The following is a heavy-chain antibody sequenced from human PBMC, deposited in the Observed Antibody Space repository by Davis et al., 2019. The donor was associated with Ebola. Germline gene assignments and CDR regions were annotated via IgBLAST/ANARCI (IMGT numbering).Heavy chain of an antibody. CDR2: IYWDDDK. CDR3: AHKLGQLREEGYYYYYMDV. V-gene: IGHV2-5*02. CDR1: GFSLSTSGVG. D-gene: IGHD2-2*01. Sequence: SGPTLVKPTQTLTLTCTFSGFSLSTSGVGVGWIRQPPGKALEWLALIYWDDDKRYSPSLKSRLTITKDTSKNQVVLTMTNMDPVDTATYYCAHKLGQLREEGYYYYYMDVWGKGTTVTVSS. J-gene: IGHJ6*03.